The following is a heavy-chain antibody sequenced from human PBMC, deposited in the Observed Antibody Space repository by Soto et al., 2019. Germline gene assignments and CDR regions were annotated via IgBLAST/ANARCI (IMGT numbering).Heavy chain of an antibody. CDR1: GGSISSYY. J-gene: IGHJ4*02. CDR2: IYYSGST. V-gene: IGHV4-59*05. CDR3: ARHVCSSTSCYDRYFDY. D-gene: IGHD2-2*01. Sequence: PSETLSLTCTVSGGSISSYYWSWIRQPPGKGLEWIGSIYYSGSTYYNPSLKSRVTISVDTSKNQFSLKLSSVTAADTAVYYCARHVCSSTSCYDRYFDYWGQGTLVTVSS.